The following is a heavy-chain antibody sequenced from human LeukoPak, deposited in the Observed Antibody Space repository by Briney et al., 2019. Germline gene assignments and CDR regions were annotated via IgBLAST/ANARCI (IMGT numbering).Heavy chain of an antibody. V-gene: IGHV4-39*07. Sequence: SETLSLTCTVSGGSISSSSYYWGWIRQPPGKGLEWIGSIYYSGSTYYNPSLKSRVTISVDTSKNQFSLKLSSVTAADTAVYYCARDLRYSYGLIYYYYYMDVWGKGTTVTVSS. CDR3: ARDLRYSYGLIYYYYYMDV. D-gene: IGHD5-18*01. J-gene: IGHJ6*03. CDR1: GGSISSSSYY. CDR2: IYYSGST.